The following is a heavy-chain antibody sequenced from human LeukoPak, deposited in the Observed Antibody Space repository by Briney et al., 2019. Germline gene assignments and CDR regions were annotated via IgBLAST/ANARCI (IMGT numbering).Heavy chain of an antibody. V-gene: IGHV3-23*01. CDR1: RLPFSTYA. J-gene: IGHJ4*02. CDR3: AKAPVTSCRGAYCYPFDS. D-gene: IGHD2-21*01. CDR2: MSASGFST. Sequence: GGSLRLSCVASRLPFSTYAMSWVRQAPGKGLEWVSTMSASGFSTYYRDSVEGRFTISRDNSKHALYLQMNSLRAEDAAVYFCAKAPVTSCRGAYCYPFDSWGQGTLVTVSS.